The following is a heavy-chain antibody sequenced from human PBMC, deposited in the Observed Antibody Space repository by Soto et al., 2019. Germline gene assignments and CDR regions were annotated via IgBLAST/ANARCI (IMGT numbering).Heavy chain of an antibody. CDR1: GYTFTNYG. Sequence: GPEVKKPGASVKVSCKTSGYTFTNYGISWVRQAPGQGLEWMGWTNTYNGNTKYAQDLQGRVTMTADTSTNTAYSDLRSLRSDHTAVFFCARGMTPAYFDFWGQGTLVTVSS. J-gene: IGHJ4*02. CDR3: ARGMTPAYFDF. V-gene: IGHV1-18*04. CDR2: TNTYNGNT.